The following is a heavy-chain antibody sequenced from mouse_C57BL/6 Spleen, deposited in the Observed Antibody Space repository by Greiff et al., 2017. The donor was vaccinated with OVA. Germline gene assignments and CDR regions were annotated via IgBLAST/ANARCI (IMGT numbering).Heavy chain of an antibody. CDR1: GYSFTDYN. J-gene: IGHJ4*01. CDR2: INPNYGTT. V-gene: IGHV1-39*01. D-gene: IGHD2-2*01. CDR3: ARMGNYGYEGYAMDY. Sequence: VQLQQSGPELVKPGASVKISCKASGYSFTDYNMNWVKQSNGKSLEWIGVINPNYGTTSYNQKFKGKATLTVDHSSSTAYMQLNSLTSEDSAVYYCARMGNYGYEGYAMDYWGQGTSVTVSS.